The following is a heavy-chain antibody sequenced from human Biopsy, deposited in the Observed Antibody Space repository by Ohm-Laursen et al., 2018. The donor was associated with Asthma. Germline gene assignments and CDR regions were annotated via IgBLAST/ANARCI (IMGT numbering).Heavy chain of an antibody. J-gene: IGHJ4*02. Sequence: SLRLSCAASGFTFSTSWMTWVRQAPGKGLEWVANIKEDGSEKNYVDSVKGRFTISRDNVKNSLYLQMNSLRAEDTAVYYCARDVDPRSVYWGQGTLVTVSS. CDR3: ARDVDPRSVY. D-gene: IGHD2-15*01. CDR1: GFTFSTSW. CDR2: IKEDGSEK. V-gene: IGHV3-7*05.